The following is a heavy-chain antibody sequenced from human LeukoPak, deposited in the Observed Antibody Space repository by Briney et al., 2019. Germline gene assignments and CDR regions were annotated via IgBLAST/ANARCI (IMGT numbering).Heavy chain of an antibody. CDR1: GFTFSSYW. CDR3: ARVQWELRGVGSYFEY. Sequence: PGGSLRLSCVVSGFTFSSYWMSWVRQAPGKWLEWVANIKQDGSEKYYVDAVKGRFTMSRDKAKDSLYLQMNRLRAEDTAVYYCARVQWELRGVGSYFEYWGQGALVTVSS. V-gene: IGHV3-7*01. J-gene: IGHJ4*02. D-gene: IGHD1-26*01. CDR2: IKQDGSEK.